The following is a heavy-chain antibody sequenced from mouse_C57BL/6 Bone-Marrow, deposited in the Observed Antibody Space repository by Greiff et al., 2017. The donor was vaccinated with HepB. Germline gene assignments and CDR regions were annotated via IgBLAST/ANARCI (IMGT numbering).Heavy chain of an antibody. CDR3: ARWDGSRGY. Sequence: EVQLQQSGPELVKPGASVKISCKASGYTFTDYYMNWVKQSHGKSLEWIGDINPNNGGTSYNQKFKGKATLTVDKSSSTAYMELRSLTSEDSAVYYCARWDGSRGYWGQGTTLTVSS. D-gene: IGHD1-1*01. V-gene: IGHV1-26*01. CDR1: GYTFTDYY. J-gene: IGHJ2*01. CDR2: INPNNGGT.